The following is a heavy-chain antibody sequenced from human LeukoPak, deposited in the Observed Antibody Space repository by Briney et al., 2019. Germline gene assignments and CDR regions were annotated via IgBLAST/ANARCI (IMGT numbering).Heavy chain of an antibody. CDR3: ARSHYDFWSGYYTGIDY. D-gene: IGHD3-3*01. Sequence: ASVKVSCKASGYTFTSYGISWVRQAPGQGLEWKGWISAYNGNTNYAQKLQGRVTMTTDTSTSTAYMELRSLRSDDTAVYYCARSHYDFWSGYYTGIDYWGQGTLVTVSS. CDR2: ISAYNGNT. CDR1: GYTFTSYG. J-gene: IGHJ4*02. V-gene: IGHV1-18*01.